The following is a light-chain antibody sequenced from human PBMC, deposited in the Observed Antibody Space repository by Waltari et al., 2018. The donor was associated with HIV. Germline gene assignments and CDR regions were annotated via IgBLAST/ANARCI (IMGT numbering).Light chain of an antibody. CDR2: KDT. CDR3: LSADTSVTWV. J-gene: IGLJ3*02. Sequence: SYELTQPPPVSVSPGQTARITCPGDALPKQYATWYQQKPGQAPVLVIYKDTERPSGIPERFSGSSSGTTVTLTISGVQAEDDADYYCLSADTSVTWVFGGGTKLTVL. V-gene: IGLV3-25*03. CDR1: ALPKQY.